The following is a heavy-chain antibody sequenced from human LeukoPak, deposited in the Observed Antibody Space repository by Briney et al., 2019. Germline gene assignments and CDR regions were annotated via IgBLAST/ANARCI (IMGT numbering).Heavy chain of an antibody. Sequence: PGASLRLSCAASGFIFSNYAMSWVRQAPGKGLEWVSAITGSGGSTYYAHSVKGRFTISRDNSKNTLYLQMNNLRAEDTAVYYCAKWGDCDVLTGYYVSDYWGQGTLVTVSS. CDR3: AKWGDCDVLTGYYVSDY. CDR1: GFIFSNYA. V-gene: IGHV3-23*01. CDR2: ITGSGGST. D-gene: IGHD3-9*01. J-gene: IGHJ4*02.